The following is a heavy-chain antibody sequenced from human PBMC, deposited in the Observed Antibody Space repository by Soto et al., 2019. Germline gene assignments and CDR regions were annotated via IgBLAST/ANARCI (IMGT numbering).Heavy chain of an antibody. CDR2: ISSDGSNR. CDR3: AKAPWNLAHTHYFDF. V-gene: IGHV3-30-3*01. D-gene: IGHD1-1*01. Sequence: QVQLVESGGGVVQPGRSLRLSCAASGFIFSSYAMHWVRQAPGKGLEWVAVISSDGSNRYYADSVGGRFTISRDNCENTVYLHMSSLAGDDTAVFYCAKAPWNLAHTHYFDFWGQGTLVIVSS. J-gene: IGHJ4*02. CDR1: GFIFSSYA.